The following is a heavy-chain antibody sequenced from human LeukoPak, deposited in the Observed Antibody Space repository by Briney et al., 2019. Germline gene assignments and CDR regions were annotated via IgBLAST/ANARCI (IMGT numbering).Heavy chain of an antibody. V-gene: IGHV1-2*02. Sequence: GASVKVSCKASGYTFTGYYMHWVRQAPGQGLEWMGWINPNHGDTNYAQKFQDRVSMTRDTSISTAYMHLSRLRSGDTAVYYCARWDVGGTMVRGVIGLDYWGQGTLVTVSS. D-gene: IGHD3-10*01. J-gene: IGHJ4*02. CDR2: INPNHGDT. CDR3: ARWDVGGTMVRGVIGLDY. CDR1: GYTFTGYY.